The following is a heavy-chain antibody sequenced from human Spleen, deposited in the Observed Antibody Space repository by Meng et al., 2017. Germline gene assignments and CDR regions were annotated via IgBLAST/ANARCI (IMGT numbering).Heavy chain of an antibody. Sequence: GESLKISCAASGFTFSSFEMKWVRQAPGKGLDWVSYISSSGSTTYSADSVKGRFTISRDNAKNSLYLQMNSLRAEDTAVYYCASQTGIAAAGLYWGQGTLVTVSS. CDR3: ASQTGIAAAGLY. D-gene: IGHD6-13*01. J-gene: IGHJ4*02. CDR2: ISSSGSTT. V-gene: IGHV3-48*03. CDR1: GFTFSSFE.